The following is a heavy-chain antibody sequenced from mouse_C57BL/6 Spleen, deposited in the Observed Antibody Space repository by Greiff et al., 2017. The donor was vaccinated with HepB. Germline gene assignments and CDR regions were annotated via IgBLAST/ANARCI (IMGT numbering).Heavy chain of an antibody. CDR2: FHPYNDDT. V-gene: IGHV1-47*01. CDR1: GYTFTTYP. J-gene: IGHJ1*03. CDR3: ARRDNYGYFDV. Sequence: VQGVESGAELVKPGASVKMSCKASGYTFTTYPLEWLKQNHGKSLEWIGNFHPYNDDTKNNEKFKGKATLTVEKSSSTVYLELSRLTSDDSAVYYCARRDNYGYFDVWGTGTTVTVTS.